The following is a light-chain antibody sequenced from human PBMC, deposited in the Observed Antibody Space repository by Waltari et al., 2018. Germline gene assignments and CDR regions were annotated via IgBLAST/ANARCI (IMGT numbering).Light chain of an antibody. CDR2: DAS. CDR1: QSVTNY. CDR3: QQRSKWPLT. Sequence: DIVLTQSPTTLSLSPGERATLSCRASQSVTNYLAWYQLKPGQAPRLLIYDASNRATGIPARFSGSGSGTDFTLTISNLEPEDSAVYYCQQRSKWPLTFGRGTKVEIK. V-gene: IGKV3-11*01. J-gene: IGKJ4*01.